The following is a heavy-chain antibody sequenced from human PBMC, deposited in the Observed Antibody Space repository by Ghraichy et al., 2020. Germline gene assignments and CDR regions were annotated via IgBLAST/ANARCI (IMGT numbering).Heavy chain of an antibody. Sequence: SVKVSCKASGGTFSSYAISWVRQAPGQGLEWMGGIIPIFGTANYAQKFQGRVTITADESTSTAYMELSSLRSEDTAVYYCARADYYDSPWNNWGQGTLVTVSS. CDR3: ARADYYDSPWNN. CDR1: GGTFSSYA. CDR2: IIPIFGTA. D-gene: IGHD3-22*01. V-gene: IGHV1-69*13. J-gene: IGHJ4*02.